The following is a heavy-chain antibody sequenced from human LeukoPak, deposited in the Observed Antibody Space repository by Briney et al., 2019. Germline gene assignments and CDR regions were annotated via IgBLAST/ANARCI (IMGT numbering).Heavy chain of an antibody. Sequence: GSSVKVSCKASGGTFSSYAISWVRQAPGQGLEWVGGIIPIFGTANYAQKFQGRVTITADESTSTAYMELSSLRSEDTAVYYCASGDTAMVTCDYWGQGTLVTVSS. J-gene: IGHJ4*02. CDR3: ASGDTAMVTCDY. D-gene: IGHD5-18*01. CDR2: IIPIFGTA. CDR1: GGTFSSYA. V-gene: IGHV1-69*01.